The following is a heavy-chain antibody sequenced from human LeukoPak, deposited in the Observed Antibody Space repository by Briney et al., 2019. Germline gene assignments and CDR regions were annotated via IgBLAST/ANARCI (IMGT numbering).Heavy chain of an antibody. Sequence: PSETLSLTRTVSGGSVSSGSYYWSWVRQPPGKGLGWIGYIYYSGSTNYNPSLKSQVTISLDPSKNQFSLKLSSVTAADTAVYYCARERAQWFGELSNWFDPWGQGTLVTVSS. CDR1: GGSVSSGSYY. V-gene: IGHV4-61*01. D-gene: IGHD3-10*01. CDR3: ARERAQWFGELSNWFDP. J-gene: IGHJ5*02. CDR2: IYYSGST.